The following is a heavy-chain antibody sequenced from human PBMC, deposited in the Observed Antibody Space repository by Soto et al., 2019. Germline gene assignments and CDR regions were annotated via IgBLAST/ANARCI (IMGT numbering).Heavy chain of an antibody. V-gene: IGHV5-51*01. D-gene: IGHD3-22*01. Sequence: GESLKISFKGSGFSFHSYWIFFVLQIPGKGLDWMWIIYPGDSDTRYSPSFQCQVTISVDKSVSTADLQWSSLKASDTAMYDCPRRGAYHYDSSGYYVGFWGQRPLVNVYS. CDR1: GFSFHSYW. J-gene: IGHJ4*02. CDR2: IYPGDSDT. CDR3: PRRGAYHYDSSGYYVGF.